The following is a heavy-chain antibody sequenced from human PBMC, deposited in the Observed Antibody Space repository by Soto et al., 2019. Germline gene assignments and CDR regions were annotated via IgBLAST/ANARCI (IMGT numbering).Heavy chain of an antibody. Sequence: SETLSLTCTVSCCSFSSDSYYWGCSRQHPGKGLEWIGYIYYSGSTNYNPSLKSRVTISVDTSKNQFSLKLSSVTAADTAVYYCARGFGYSSGWLGYWGQGTLVTVSS. J-gene: IGHJ4*02. CDR2: IYYSGST. D-gene: IGHD6-19*01. V-gene: IGHV4-61*01. CDR3: ARGFGYSSGWLGY. CDR1: CCSFSSDSYY.